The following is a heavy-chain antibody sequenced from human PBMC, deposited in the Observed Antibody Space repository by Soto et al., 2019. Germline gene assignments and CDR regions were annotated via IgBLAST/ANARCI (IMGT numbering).Heavy chain of an antibody. V-gene: IGHV4-59*01. D-gene: IGHD3-3*01. CDR1: GGSMSEYF. J-gene: IGHJ5*02. CDR3: ARGQRFSDSFDP. CDR2: IYYLGST. Sequence: TSETLSLTCSVSGGSMSEYFWSWIRQSPGKGLEWIGYIYYLGSTDYNPSLKSRVTISVDTSKRQFSLRLTSVTAADTGVYYCARGQRFSDSFDPWGQGTLVTVSS.